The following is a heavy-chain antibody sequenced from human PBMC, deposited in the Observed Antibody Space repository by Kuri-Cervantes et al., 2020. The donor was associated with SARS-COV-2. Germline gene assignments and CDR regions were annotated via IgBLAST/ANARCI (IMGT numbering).Heavy chain of an antibody. CDR2: ISSSGSTI. Sequence: GESLKISCAASGFTFSDCYMSWIRQAPGKGLEWVSYISSSGSTIYYADSVKGRFTISRDNAKNSLYLQMNSLRAEDTAVYYCARDHGSFRITAAGIDAFDIWGQGTMVTVSS. CDR3: ARDHGSFRITAAGIDAFDI. CDR1: GFTFSDCY. D-gene: IGHD6-13*01. V-gene: IGHV3-11*01. J-gene: IGHJ3*02.